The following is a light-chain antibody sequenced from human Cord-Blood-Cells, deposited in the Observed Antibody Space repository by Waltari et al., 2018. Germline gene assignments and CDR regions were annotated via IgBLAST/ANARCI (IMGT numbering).Light chain of an antibody. CDR1: QSVLYSSNNKNY. Sequence: DIMMTQSPDSLAVSLGERATINCKSSQSVLYSSNNKNYLAWYQQKPGQPPKLLIYWASTRESGVPDRFSGSGSGTDFTHTISSLQAEDVAVYYCQAQNTFGQGTKLEIK. V-gene: IGKV4-1*01. CDR3: QAQNT. J-gene: IGKJ2*01. CDR2: WAS.